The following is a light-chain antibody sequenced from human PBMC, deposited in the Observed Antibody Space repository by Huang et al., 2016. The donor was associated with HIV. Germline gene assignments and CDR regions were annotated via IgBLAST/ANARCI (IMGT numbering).Light chain of an antibody. V-gene: IGKV1-9*01. CDR1: QDISSF. Sequence: IQLTQSPSSLSASVGDSVAITCRDSQDISSFLAWYQQKPGEAPKVLIYAASTLESGVTSRFSGSVSGPDFTFTIRSLQPEDFAIYFCQQLKSYPYTFGQGTKLEIK. CDR2: AAS. CDR3: QQLKSYPYT. J-gene: IGKJ2*01.